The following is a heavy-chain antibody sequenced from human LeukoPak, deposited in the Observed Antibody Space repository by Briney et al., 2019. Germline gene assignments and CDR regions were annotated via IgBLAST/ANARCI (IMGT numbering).Heavy chain of an antibody. CDR1: GGSINIYY. CDR3: ASYRGARGYHFDY. Sequence: SETLSLTCTVSGGSINIYYWSWVRQPPGKGLEWIGYIYYSGSTNYNPSLKNRVTMSVDTSKNQFSLRLSSVTAADTAMYYCASYRGARGYHFDYWGQGTQVTVSS. D-gene: IGHD1-1*01. J-gene: IGHJ4*02. V-gene: IGHV4-59*01. CDR2: IYYSGST.